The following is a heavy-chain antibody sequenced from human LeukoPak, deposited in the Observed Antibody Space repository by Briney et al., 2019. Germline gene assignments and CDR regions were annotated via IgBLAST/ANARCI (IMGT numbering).Heavy chain of an antibody. CDR3: ARVRGVGATDDP. V-gene: IGHV3-30*02. D-gene: IGHD1-26*01. J-gene: IGHJ5*02. Sequence: GGSLRLSCAASGFTFSSYGMHWVRQAPGKGLEWVAFIRYDGSNKYYADSVKGRFTISRDNAKNSLYLQMNSLRAEDTAVYYCARVRGVGATDDPWGQGTLVTVSS. CDR1: GFTFSSYG. CDR2: IRYDGSNK.